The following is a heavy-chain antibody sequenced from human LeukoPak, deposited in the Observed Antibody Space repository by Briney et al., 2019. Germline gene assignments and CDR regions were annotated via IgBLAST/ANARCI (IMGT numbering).Heavy chain of an antibody. D-gene: IGHD2-21*02. CDR1: GFTVSSNY. Sequence: PGGSLRLSCAASGFTVSSNYMSWVRQAPGKGLEWVSGIYSGGSTYYADSVKGRFTISRDNSKNTLYLQMNSLRAEDTAVYYCARERDEDAFDIWGQGTMVTVSS. CDR3: ARERDEDAFDI. CDR2: IYSGGST. J-gene: IGHJ3*02. V-gene: IGHV3-53*01.